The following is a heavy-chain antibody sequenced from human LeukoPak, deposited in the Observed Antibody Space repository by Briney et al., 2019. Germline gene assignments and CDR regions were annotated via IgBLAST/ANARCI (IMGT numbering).Heavy chain of an antibody. CDR1: GGTFSSYA. J-gene: IGHJ4*02. D-gene: IGHD5-18*01. CDR2: IIPILGIA. V-gene: IGHV1-69*04. CDR3: ARAASGYSYGDYFDY. Sequence: SVKVSCKAPGGTFSSYAISWVRQAPGQGLEWMGRIIPILGIANYAQKFQGRVTITADKSTSTAYMELSSLRSEDTAVYYCARAASGYSYGDYFDYWGQGTLVTVSS.